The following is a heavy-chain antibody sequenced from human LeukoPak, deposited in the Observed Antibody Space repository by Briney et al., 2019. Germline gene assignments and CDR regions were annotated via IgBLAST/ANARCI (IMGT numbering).Heavy chain of an antibody. CDR1: VGSFSGYY. CDR3: ARSCEGRYYYDSSGFSYYYYYMDV. D-gene: IGHD3-22*01. V-gene: IGHV4-59*01. CDR2: IYYSGST. Sequence: SETLSLTCAVYVGSFSGYYWSWIRQPPGKGLEWIGYIYYSGSTYYNPSLRSRVTISVYTSKNQFSLTLSSVTAADTAVYYCARSCEGRYYYDSSGFSYYYYYMDVWGKGTTVTISS. J-gene: IGHJ6*03.